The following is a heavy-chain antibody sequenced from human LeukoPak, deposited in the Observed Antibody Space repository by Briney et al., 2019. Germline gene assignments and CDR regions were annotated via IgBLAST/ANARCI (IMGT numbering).Heavy chain of an antibody. J-gene: IGHJ4*02. D-gene: IGHD3-16*01. Sequence: GGSLRLSCAASGFTFSSYWMHWVRQAPGRGRVWVSGISTYGSTTIYADSVKGRLTISRDNARNTLYMQMNSLRAEDTSVYYCARALIREDGFWGQGTLVTVSS. CDR2: ISTYGSTT. CDR1: GFTFSSYW. CDR3: ARALIREDGF. V-gene: IGHV3-74*01.